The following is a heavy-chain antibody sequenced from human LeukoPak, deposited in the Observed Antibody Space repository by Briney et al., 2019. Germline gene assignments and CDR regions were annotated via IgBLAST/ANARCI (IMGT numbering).Heavy chain of an antibody. Sequence: AVKVSCKSSLGTLSRYAISEVRQAPGRGLEWMGRIIPIFGTANYAQKFQGRVTITTDESTSTAYMELSSLRSEDTAVYYCARAVGATEVWDYYYYMDVWGKGTTVTVSS. D-gene: IGHD1-26*01. CDR1: LGTLSRYA. V-gene: IGHV1-69*05. J-gene: IGHJ6*03. CDR2: IIPIFGTA. CDR3: ARAVGATEVWDYYYYMDV.